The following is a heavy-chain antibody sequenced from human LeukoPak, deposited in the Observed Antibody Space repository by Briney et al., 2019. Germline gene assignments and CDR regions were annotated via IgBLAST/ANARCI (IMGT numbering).Heavy chain of an antibody. CDR3: ARGGDFWSGYYTVWYYYYMDV. CDR1: GFTLSSYW. V-gene: IGHV3-7*01. CDR2: IKQDGSEK. J-gene: IGHJ6*03. D-gene: IGHD3-3*01. Sequence: GGSLRLSCAASGFTLSSYWMSWVRQAPGKGLEWVANIKQDGSEKYYVDSVKGRFTISRDNAKNSLYLQMNSLRAEDTAVYYCARGGDFWSGYYTVWYYYYMDVWGKGTTVTVSS.